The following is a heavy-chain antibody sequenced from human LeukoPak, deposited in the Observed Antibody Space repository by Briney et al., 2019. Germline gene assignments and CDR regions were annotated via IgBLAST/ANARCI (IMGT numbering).Heavy chain of an antibody. V-gene: IGHV3-7*01. CDR3: ARGSANRYHLYIDF. J-gene: IGHJ4*02. CDR1: GFTFSSYW. CDR2: IKQDGSEK. D-gene: IGHD3-16*02. Sequence: PGGSLSLSCAASGFTFSSYWMSWVRQAPGKGLEWVASIKQDGSEKYYVDSVKGRFTISRDNSKNSLYLQMSSLRAEDTAVYICARGSANRYHLYIDFWGQGTLVTVSS.